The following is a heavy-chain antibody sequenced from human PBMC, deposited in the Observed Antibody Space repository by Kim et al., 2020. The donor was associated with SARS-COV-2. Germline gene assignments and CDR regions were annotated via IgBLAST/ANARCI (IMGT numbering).Heavy chain of an antibody. CDR1: GGSISSGGYY. CDR2: IYYSGST. D-gene: IGHD3-3*01. CDR3: ARVGSITILGGANWFDP. V-gene: IGHV4-31*03. Sequence: SETLSLTCTVSGGSISSGGYYWSWIRQHPGKGLEWIGYIYYSGSTYYNPSLKSRVTISVDTSKNQFSLKLSSVTAADTAVYYCARVGSITILGGANWFDPWGQETLVTVSS. J-gene: IGHJ5*02.